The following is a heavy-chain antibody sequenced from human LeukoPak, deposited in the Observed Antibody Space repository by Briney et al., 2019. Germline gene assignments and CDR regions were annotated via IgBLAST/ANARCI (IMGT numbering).Heavy chain of an antibody. J-gene: IGHJ6*03. D-gene: IGHD2-2*02. CDR2: IRYDGSNK. CDR3: AKCSSTSCYTVHYYYMDV. CDR1: GFTFSSYG. Sequence: PGGSLRLSCAASGFTFSSYGMHWVRQAPGKGLEWVAFIRYDGSNKYYGDSVKGRFTISRDNSKNTLCLQMNSLRAEDTAVYYCAKCSSTSCYTVHYYYMDVWGKGTTVTVSS. V-gene: IGHV3-30*02.